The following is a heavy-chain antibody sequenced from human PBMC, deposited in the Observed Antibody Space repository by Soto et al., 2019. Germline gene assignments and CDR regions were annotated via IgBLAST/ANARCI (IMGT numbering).Heavy chain of an antibody. D-gene: IGHD3-3*01. Sequence: QIALKESGPTLVKPTQTLTLTCTFSGFSLSTSGVGVGWIRQPPGKALEWLALIYWDDDKRHSPSLKSRLTIPNDTSKNQVVLTMTNMDPVHTATYYCAHSFPLLRRVRDLDVWGQGTTVTVSS. CDR1: GFSLSTSGVG. CDR2: IYWDDDK. CDR3: AHSFPLLRRVRDLDV. V-gene: IGHV2-5*02. J-gene: IGHJ6*02.